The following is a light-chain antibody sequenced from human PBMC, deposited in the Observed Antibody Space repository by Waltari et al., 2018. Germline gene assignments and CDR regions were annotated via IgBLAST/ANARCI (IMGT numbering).Light chain of an antibody. CDR2: DVN. CDR1: SSDVGGYNY. Sequence: QSALTQPRSVSGSPGQSVTIPCTGTSSDVGGYNYVSWYQQHPGKAPELMLFDVNKRPSGVPDRFSGSKSGNTASLTISGLQAEDEADYYCSSYAGSYTVLFGGGTKLTVL. J-gene: IGLJ2*01. CDR3: SSYAGSYTVL. V-gene: IGLV2-11*01.